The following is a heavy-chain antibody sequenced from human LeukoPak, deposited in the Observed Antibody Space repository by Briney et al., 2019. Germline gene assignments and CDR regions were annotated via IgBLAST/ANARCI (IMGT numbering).Heavy chain of an antibody. CDR2: IYYSGST. Sequence: SETLSLTCTVSGGSISSSSYYWGWIRQPPGKGLEWIGSIYYSGSTYYNPSLKSRVTISVDTSKNQFSLKLSSVTAADTAVYYCAKEETYYYDSSGYSLEYNWFDPWGQGTLVTVSS. CDR1: GGSISSSSYY. CDR3: AKEETYYYDSSGYSLEYNWFDP. D-gene: IGHD3-22*01. J-gene: IGHJ5*02. V-gene: IGHV4-39*01.